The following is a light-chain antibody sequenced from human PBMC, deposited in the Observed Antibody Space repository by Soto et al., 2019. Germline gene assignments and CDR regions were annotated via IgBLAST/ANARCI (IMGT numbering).Light chain of an antibody. J-gene: IGKJ4*01. CDR1: QSVNSKY. CDR2: EAS. V-gene: IGKV3-11*01. Sequence: EIVLTQSPGTLSLSPGERATLSCRASQSVNSKYLAWYQQKPGQPPRLLIYEASNRATGIPARFSGSGSGTDFTLTISSLEPEDFAVYYCQQRNNWPLTFGGGTKVEIK. CDR3: QQRNNWPLT.